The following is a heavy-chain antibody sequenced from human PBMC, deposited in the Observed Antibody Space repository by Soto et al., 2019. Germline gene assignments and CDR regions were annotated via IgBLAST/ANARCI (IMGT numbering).Heavy chain of an antibody. Sequence: QVQLVQSGAEVKKSGASVKVSCKASGFTLNEFGVSWVRQAPGQGLEWMGWISGYDGNTNFAQKYEGRVTMTIESSTSTAYMELRNLRSDDTAMYYCAREEWFGQTPFDSWGQGTLVTVSS. J-gene: IGHJ4*02. CDR3: AREEWFGQTPFDS. CDR1: GFTLNEFG. D-gene: IGHD3-10*01. V-gene: IGHV1-18*01. CDR2: ISGYDGNT.